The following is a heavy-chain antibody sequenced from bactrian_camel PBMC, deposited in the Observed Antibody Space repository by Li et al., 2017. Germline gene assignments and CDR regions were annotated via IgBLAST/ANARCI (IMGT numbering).Heavy chain of an antibody. D-gene: IGHD4*01. CDR2: IYFSGLRT. V-gene: IGHV3-3*01. Sequence: HVQLVESGRGSVRAGGSLNLSCTTSTSIPSYSLSCMYWFRQAPGQEREAVAGIYFSGLRTSYAPSVEGRATISRDNAKNTMTLQMNNLKPEDTATYYCAADSLPGGNPLTMPGAFFTWPWGQGTQVTVS. CDR1: TSIPSYSLSC. J-gene: IGHJ6*01. CDR3: AADSLPGGNPLTMPGAFFTWP.